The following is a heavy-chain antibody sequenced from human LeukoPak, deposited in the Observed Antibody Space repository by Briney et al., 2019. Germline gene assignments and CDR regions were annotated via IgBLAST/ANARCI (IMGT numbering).Heavy chain of an antibody. J-gene: IGHJ6*02. V-gene: IGHV3-11*04. D-gene: IGHD3/OR15-3a*01. CDR1: GFTFSDYY. CDR3: GREIWTGFYLYSMDV. CDR2: ISSGGSTI. Sequence: KSGGSLRLSCAVSGFTFSDYYMSWIRQAPGKGLEWVSYISSGGSTISHADSVKGRFTISRDNAENSLYLQMNSLRDEDTAVYYCGREIWTGFYLYSMDVWGQGTTVTVSS.